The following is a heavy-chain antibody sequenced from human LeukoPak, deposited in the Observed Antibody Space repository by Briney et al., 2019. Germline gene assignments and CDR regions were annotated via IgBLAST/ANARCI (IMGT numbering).Heavy chain of an antibody. Sequence: GGSLRLSCAASGFTFSSYEMNWVRQAPGKGLEWVSYISSSGSTIYYADSVKGRFTISRDNAKNSLYLQMNSLRAEDTAVYYCASQTVTTGGYKWFDPWGQGTLVTVSS. J-gene: IGHJ5*02. CDR3: ASQTVTTGGYKWFDP. D-gene: IGHD4-11*01. CDR1: GFTFSSYE. CDR2: ISSSGSTI. V-gene: IGHV3-48*03.